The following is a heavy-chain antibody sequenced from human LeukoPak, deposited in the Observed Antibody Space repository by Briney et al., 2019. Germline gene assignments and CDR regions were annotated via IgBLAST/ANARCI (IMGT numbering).Heavy chain of an antibody. CDR2: IKQDGSEK. Sequence: PGGSLRLSCAASGFTFSSYWMSWVRQAPGKGLEWVANIKQDGSEKYYVDSVKGRFTISRDSAKNSLYLQMNSLRAEDTAVYYCAKGELLNYMDVWGKGTTVTISS. V-gene: IGHV3-7*03. J-gene: IGHJ6*03. CDR3: AKGELLNYMDV. CDR1: GFTFSSYW. D-gene: IGHD1-26*01.